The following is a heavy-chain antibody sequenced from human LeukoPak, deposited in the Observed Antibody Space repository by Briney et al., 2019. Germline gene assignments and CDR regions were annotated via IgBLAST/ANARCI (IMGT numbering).Heavy chain of an antibody. CDR3: ARPNYYDSSGYSYDAFDI. J-gene: IGHJ3*02. D-gene: IGHD3-22*01. CDR1: GYSFTSYW. Sequence: KGGESLKISCKGSGYSFTSYWIGWVRQMPGEGLEWMGIIYPGDSDTRYSPSFQGQVTISADKSISTAYLQWSSLKASDTAMYYCARPNYYDSSGYSYDAFDIWGQGTMVTVSS. V-gene: IGHV5-51*01. CDR2: IYPGDSDT.